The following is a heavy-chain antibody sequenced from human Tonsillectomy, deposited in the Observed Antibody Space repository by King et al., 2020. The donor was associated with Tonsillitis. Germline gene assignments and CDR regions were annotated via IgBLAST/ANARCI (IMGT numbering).Heavy chain of an antibody. CDR3: AKDRFLYSSGWYTGYYYGMDV. CDR2: IYNGGSST. Sequence: VQLVESGGGLVQPGGSLRLSCAASGFTFSSYAMSWVRQAPGKGLEWVSVIYNGGSSTYYADSVKGRFTISRDNSKNTLYLQMNSLRAEDTAVYYCAKDRFLYSSGWYTGYYYGMDVWGQGTPVTVSS. V-gene: IGHV3-23*03. J-gene: IGHJ6*02. D-gene: IGHD6-19*01. CDR1: GFTFSSYA.